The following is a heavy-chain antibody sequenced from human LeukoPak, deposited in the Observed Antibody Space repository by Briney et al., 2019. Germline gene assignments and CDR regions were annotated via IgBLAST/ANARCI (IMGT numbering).Heavy chain of an antibody. CDR3: AREGYSSSYFDC. CDR1: GYTFTGYY. Sequence: ASVKVSCKASGYTFTGYYMHWVRQATGQGLEWMGWISAYNGNTNYAQKLQGRVTMTTDTSTSTAYMELRSLRSDDTAVYYCAREGYSSSYFDCWGQGTLVTVSS. CDR2: ISAYNGNT. V-gene: IGHV1-18*04. D-gene: IGHD6-6*01. J-gene: IGHJ4*02.